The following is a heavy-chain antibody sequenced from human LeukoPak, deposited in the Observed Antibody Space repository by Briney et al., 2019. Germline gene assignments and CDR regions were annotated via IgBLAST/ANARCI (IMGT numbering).Heavy chain of an antibody. CDR3: AREHDYYGSGTHFDY. CDR1: GGSFSGYY. CDR2: IYYSGST. Sequence: KPSETLSLTCAVYGGSFSGYYWSWIRQPPRKGLEWIGDIYYSGSTNYNPSLKSRVTISVDTSKNQFSLKLSSVTAADTAVYYCAREHDYYGSGTHFDYWGQGTLVTVSS. J-gene: IGHJ4*02. V-gene: IGHV4-59*01. D-gene: IGHD3-10*01.